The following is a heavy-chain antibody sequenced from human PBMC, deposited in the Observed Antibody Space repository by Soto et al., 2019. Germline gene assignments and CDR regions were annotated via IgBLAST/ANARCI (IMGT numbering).Heavy chain of an antibody. V-gene: IGHV3-33*01. D-gene: IGHD3-3*01. CDR2: IWYDGSNK. CDR1: GFTFSSYG. CDR3: ARFLDVDGAGYYSYYGMDV. Sequence: QVQLVESGGGVVQPGRSLRLSCAASGFTFSSYGMHWVLQAPGKGLEWVAAIWYDGSNKYYADSVKGRFTISRDTSEVTLYLHMNSLRAEDTAVYYCARFLDVDGAGYYSYYGMDVWGQGTTVTVSS. J-gene: IGHJ6*02.